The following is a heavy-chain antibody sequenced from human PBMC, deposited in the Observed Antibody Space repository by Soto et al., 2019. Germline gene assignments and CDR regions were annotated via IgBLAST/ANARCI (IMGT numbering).Heavy chain of an antibody. CDR2: TRNKANSYTT. J-gene: IGHJ4*02. V-gene: IGHV3-72*01. CDR3: ARDYGDYGFDY. D-gene: IGHD4-17*01. CDR1: GFTFSDHY. Sequence: EVQLVESGGGLVQPGGSLRLSCAASGFTFSDHYMDWVRLAPGKGLEWVGRTRNKANSYTTEYAASVKGRFTISRDDSKNSLYLQMNSLKTEDTAVYYCARDYGDYGFDYWGQGTLVTVSS.